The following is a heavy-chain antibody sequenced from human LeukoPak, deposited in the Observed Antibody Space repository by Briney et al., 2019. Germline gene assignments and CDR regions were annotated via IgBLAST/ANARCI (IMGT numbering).Heavy chain of an antibody. CDR2: IYHSGST. D-gene: IGHD6-19*01. CDR3: ARWGIAVAGPNY. CDR1: GGSISSSNW. V-gene: IGHV4-4*02. Sequence: PSGTLSLTCAVSGGSISSSNWWSWVRQPPGKGLEWIGEIYHSGSTNYNPSLKGRVTISVDKSKNQFSLKLSSVTAADTAVYYCARWGIAVAGPNYWGQGTLVTVSS. J-gene: IGHJ4*02.